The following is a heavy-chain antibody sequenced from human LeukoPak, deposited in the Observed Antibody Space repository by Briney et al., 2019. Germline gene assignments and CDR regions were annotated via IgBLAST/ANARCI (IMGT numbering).Heavy chain of an antibody. D-gene: IGHD3-22*01. CDR2: ISYDGTNT. J-gene: IGHJ4*02. CDR1: GFTFSPYA. V-gene: IGHV3-30*04. Sequence: GGSLRLSCAASGFTFSPYAMHWVRQAPGKGLEWVALISYDGTNTYYADSVKGRFIISRDNSKNTLYLQMNSLKTEDTAVYYCARDPYYYDTTGYYARLTYYFDYWGQGTLVTVSS. CDR3: ARDPYYYDTTGYYARLTYYFDY.